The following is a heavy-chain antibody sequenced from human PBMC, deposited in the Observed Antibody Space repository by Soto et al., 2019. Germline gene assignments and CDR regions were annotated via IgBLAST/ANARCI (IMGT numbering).Heavy chain of an antibody. CDR2: MNPTSGNT. Sequence: QVQLVQSGAEVKKPGASVKVSCKASGYTFTSYDINWVRQATGLGLEWVGWMNPTSGNTGYAQKFQGRVTITRITSTSTAYMELSCLRSDDTAVYYCARGRVETKWSDYWGQGTLVAVTS. J-gene: IGHJ4*02. CDR3: ARGRVETKWSDY. CDR1: GYTFTSYD. V-gene: IGHV1-8*01. D-gene: IGHD1-26*01.